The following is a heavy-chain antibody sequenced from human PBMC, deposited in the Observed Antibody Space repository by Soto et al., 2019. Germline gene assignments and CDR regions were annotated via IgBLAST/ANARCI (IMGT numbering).Heavy chain of an antibody. J-gene: IGHJ2*01. CDR2: NLPLFNIS. D-gene: IGHD3-10*01. Sequence: QVQLVQSGAEVKKPGSSVKVSCKASGGAFSSYPISWVRQAPGQGLEWMGGNLPLFNISNYAQKFQGRVTLTADEPTSIAYMDLSNLTSADTAVYYCARRRLGYGSWYFDRWGGG. CDR1: GGAFSSYP. CDR3: ARRRLGYGSWYFDR. V-gene: IGHV1-69*01.